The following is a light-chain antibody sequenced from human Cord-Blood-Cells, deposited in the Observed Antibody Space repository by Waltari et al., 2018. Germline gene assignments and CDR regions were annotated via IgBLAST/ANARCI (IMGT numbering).Light chain of an antibody. Sequence: LLTQSPASLSFSTRESATVSCRASQSVSSYLAWYLPKPGQAPRLLIYDASNRATGIPARFSGSGSGTDFTLTISSLEPEDFAVYYCQQRSNWPPLTFGGGTKVEIK. CDR3: QQRSNWPPLT. CDR1: QSVSSY. J-gene: IGKJ4*01. CDR2: DAS. V-gene: IGKV3-11*01.